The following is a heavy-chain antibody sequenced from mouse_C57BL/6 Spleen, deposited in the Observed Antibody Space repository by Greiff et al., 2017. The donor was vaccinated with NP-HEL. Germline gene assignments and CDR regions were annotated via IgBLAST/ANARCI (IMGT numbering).Heavy chain of an antibody. J-gene: IGHJ3*01. CDR1: GYTFTSYW. CDR2: IDPSDSYT. CDR3: ARIYYDYDRAWFAY. D-gene: IGHD2-4*01. V-gene: IGHV1-69*01. Sequence: VKLQQPGAELVMPGASVKLSCKASGYTFTSYWMHWVKQRPGQGLEWIGEIDPSDSYTNYNQKFKGKYTLTVDKSSSTAYMQLSSLTSEDSAVYYCARIYYDYDRAWFAYWGQGTLVTVSA.